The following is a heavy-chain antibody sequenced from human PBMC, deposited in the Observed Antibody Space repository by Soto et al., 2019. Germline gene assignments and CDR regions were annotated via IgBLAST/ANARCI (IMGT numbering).Heavy chain of an antibody. Sequence: QGQLVQSGAEVKKPGASVKVSCKASGYTFTRYGISWVRQAPGQGLEWMGWISGYNGDTKYAQKFPGRVTMTVDTSTTTAYMELRSLTSDDRAVYYCAKNGQPPYYYYGMDVWGQGTTVTVSS. V-gene: IGHV1-18*01. CDR3: AKNGQPPYYYYGMDV. D-gene: IGHD2-8*01. CDR2: ISGYNGDT. J-gene: IGHJ6*02. CDR1: GYTFTRYG.